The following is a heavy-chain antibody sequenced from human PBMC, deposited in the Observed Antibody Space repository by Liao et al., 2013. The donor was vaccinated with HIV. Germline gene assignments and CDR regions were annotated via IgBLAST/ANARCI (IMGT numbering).Heavy chain of an antibody. CDR3: ARIVVGPAGIYYFDY. J-gene: IGHJ4*02. D-gene: IGHD2-2*01. Sequence: QVQLQQWGAGLLKPSETLSLTCAVYGGSFSSYYWGWIRQPPGKGLEWIGSIYTSGSTNYNPSLKSRVTISVDTSKNQFSLKLSSVTAADTAGYYCARIVVGPAGIYYFDYWGQGMLVTVSS. V-gene: IGHV4-59*10. CDR2: IYTSGST. CDR1: GGSFSSYY.